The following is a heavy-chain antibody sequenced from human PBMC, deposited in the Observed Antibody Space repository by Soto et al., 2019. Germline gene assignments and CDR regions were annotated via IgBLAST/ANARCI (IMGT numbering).Heavy chain of an antibody. Sequence: AASVKVSCKASGYTFTSYYMHWVRQAPGQGLEWMGIINPSGGGTSYAQKFQGRVTMTRDTSTSTVYMELSSLSSEDTAVYFCARSDYGSNAAGYWGQGTLVTVSS. D-gene: IGHD4-17*01. CDR3: ARSDYGSNAAGY. V-gene: IGHV1-46*01. J-gene: IGHJ4*02. CDR2: INPSGGGT. CDR1: GYTFTSYY.